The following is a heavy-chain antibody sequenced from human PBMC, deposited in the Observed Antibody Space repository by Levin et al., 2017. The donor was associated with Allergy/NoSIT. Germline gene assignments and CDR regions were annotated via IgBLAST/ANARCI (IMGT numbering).Heavy chain of an antibody. V-gene: IGHV3-21*01. CDR3: ARMDSKTDYYYYGMDV. J-gene: IGHJ6*02. CDR2: ISSSSSYI. CDR1: GFTFSSYS. D-gene: IGHD3/OR15-3a*01. Sequence: PGGSLRLSCAASGFTFSSYSMNWVRQAPGKGLEWVSSISSSSSYIYYADSVKGRFTISRDNAKNSLYLQMNSLRAEDTAVYYCARMDSKTDYYYYGMDVWGQGTTVTVSS.